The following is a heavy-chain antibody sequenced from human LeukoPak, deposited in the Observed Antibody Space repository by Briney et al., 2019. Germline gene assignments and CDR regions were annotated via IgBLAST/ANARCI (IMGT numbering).Heavy chain of an antibody. CDR3: ARALPSTVTTLPGYYYGMDV. D-gene: IGHD4-17*01. Sequence: SETLSLTCTVSGGSISSYYWSWIRQPPGKGLEWIGYIYTSGSTNYNPSLKSRVTISIDTSKNQFSLKLSSVTAADTAVYYCARALPSTVTTLPGYYYGMDVWGQETTVTVSS. V-gene: IGHV4-4*09. J-gene: IGHJ6*02. CDR1: GGSISSYY. CDR2: IYTSGST.